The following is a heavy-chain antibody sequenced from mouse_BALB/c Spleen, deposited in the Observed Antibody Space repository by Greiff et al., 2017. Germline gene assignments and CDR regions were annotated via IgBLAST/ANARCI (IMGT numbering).Heavy chain of an antibody. CDR3: ARQKGYYAMDY. CDR1: GFTFSSYG. CDR2: ISSGGSYT. Sequence: DVHLVESGGDLVKPGGSLKLSCAASGFTFSSYGMSWVRQTPDKRLEWVATISSGGSYTYYPDSVKGRFTISRDNAKNTLYLQMSSLKSEDTAMYYCARQKGYYAMDYWGQGTSVTVSS. V-gene: IGHV5-6*01. J-gene: IGHJ4*01.